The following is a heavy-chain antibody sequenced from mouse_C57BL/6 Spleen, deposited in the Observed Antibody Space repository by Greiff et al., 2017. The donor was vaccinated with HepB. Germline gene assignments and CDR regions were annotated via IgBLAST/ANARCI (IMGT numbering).Heavy chain of an antibody. Sequence: VQLVESGPGLVAPSQSLSITCTVSGFSLTSYAISWVRQPPGKGLEWLGVIWIGGGTNYNSALKYRLSISKDNSKSQVFLKMNSLQTDDTARYYCARIGITTGYYYAMDYWGQGTSVTVSS. CDR3: ARIGITTGYYYAMDY. D-gene: IGHD2-4*01. J-gene: IGHJ4*01. CDR1: GFSLTSYA. V-gene: IGHV2-9-1*01. CDR2: IWIGGGT.